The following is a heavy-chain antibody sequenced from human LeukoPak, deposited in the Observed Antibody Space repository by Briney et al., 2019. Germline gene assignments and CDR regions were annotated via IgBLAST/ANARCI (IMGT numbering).Heavy chain of an antibody. J-gene: IGHJ4*02. V-gene: IGHV1-2*02. Sequence: ASVKVSCKASGYTFTGYYMHWVRQAPGQGLEWMGWINPNSGGTNYAQKFQGRVTMTRDTPISTAYMELSRLRSDDTAVYYCARDYDYGDYGSDYWGQGTLVTVSS. D-gene: IGHD4-17*01. CDR3: ARDYDYGDYGSDY. CDR2: INPNSGGT. CDR1: GYTFTGYY.